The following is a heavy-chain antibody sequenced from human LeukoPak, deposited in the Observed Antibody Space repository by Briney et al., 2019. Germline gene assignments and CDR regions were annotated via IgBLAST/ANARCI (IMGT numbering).Heavy chain of an antibody. Sequence: GGSLRLSCAASGFTFSSYAMSWVRQAPGKGLEWVASIKPDGGEKFYVDSVKGRFTISRDNARNSLDLQMNSLRGEDTAVYYCARVFNTVGFDYWGQGILVTVSS. J-gene: IGHJ4*02. CDR2: IKPDGGEK. CDR3: ARVFNTVGFDY. CDR1: GFTFSSYA. V-gene: IGHV3-7*01. D-gene: IGHD4-23*01.